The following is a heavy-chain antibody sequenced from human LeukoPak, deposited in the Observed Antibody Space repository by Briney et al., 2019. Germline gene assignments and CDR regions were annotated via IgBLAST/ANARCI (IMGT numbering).Heavy chain of an antibody. CDR1: GFTFSSYA. D-gene: IGHD3-22*01. Sequence: PGGSLRLSCAASGFTFSSYAMSWVRQAPGKGLEWVSAISGSGGSTYYADSVKGRFTISRDNSKNTLYLQMNNLRAEDTAAYYCAKDQSSGYYFDYWGQGTLVTVSS. V-gene: IGHV3-23*01. J-gene: IGHJ4*02. CDR2: ISGSGGST. CDR3: AKDQSSGYYFDY.